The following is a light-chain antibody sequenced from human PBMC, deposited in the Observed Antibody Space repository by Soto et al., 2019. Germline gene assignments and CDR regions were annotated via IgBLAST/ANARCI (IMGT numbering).Light chain of an antibody. Sequence: QSALTQPRSVSGSPGQSVTISCTGTSSDVGGYNYVSWYQQHPGKAPKLMIYDVGKRPSGVPDRFSGSKSANTASLTISGLQAEDEADYYCCSYAGSPYVFGTGTKVTVL. J-gene: IGLJ1*01. CDR2: DVG. V-gene: IGLV2-11*01. CDR3: CSYAGSPYV. CDR1: SSDVGGYNY.